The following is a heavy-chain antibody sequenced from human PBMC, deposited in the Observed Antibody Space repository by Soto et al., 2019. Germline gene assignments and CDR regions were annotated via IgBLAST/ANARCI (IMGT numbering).Heavy chain of an antibody. D-gene: IGHD2-21*02. CDR3: TRDGRGLGRLSLFEY. CDR2: HYSGGST. J-gene: IGHJ4*02. CDR1: GFSVSSNY. V-gene: IGHV3-53*01. Sequence: GGSLRLSCAISGFSVSSNYLSWVRQAPGKGLEWVSVHYSGGSTYYADSVRGRFTISSDKSKNTLYFQLSSLRIEDTAVYYCTRDGRGLGRLSLFEYWGQGVLVTVSS.